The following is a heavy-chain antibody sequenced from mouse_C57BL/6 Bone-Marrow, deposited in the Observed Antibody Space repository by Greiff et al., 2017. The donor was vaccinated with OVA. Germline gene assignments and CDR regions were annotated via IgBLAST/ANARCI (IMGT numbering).Heavy chain of an antibody. CDR1: GFSFNTYA. D-gene: IGHD2-2*01. V-gene: IGHV10-1*01. CDR2: IRSKSNNYAT. CDR3: VRHRGYDRAWFAY. Sequence: EVKLQESGGGLVQPKGSLKLSCAASGFSFNTYAMNWVRQAPGKGLEWVARIRSKSNNYATYYADSVKDRFTISRDDSESMLYLQMNNLKTEDTAMYYCVRHRGYDRAWFAYWGQGTLVTVSA. J-gene: IGHJ3*01.